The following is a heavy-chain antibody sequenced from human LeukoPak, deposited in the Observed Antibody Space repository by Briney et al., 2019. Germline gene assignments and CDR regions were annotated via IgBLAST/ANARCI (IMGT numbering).Heavy chain of an antibody. D-gene: IGHD4-17*01. CDR1: GGSISSYY. CDR3: ARDGARAYGDYVGAFDI. Sequence: SETLSLTCTVSGGSISSYYWSWIRQPPGKGLEWIGYIYYSGSTNYNPSLKSRVTISVDTSKNQFSLKVSFVTAADTAVYYCARDGARAYGDYVGAFDIWGQGTMVTVSS. J-gene: IGHJ3*02. CDR2: IYYSGST. V-gene: IGHV4-59*01.